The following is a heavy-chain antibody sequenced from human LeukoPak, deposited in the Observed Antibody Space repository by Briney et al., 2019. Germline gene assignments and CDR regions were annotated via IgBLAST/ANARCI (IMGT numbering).Heavy chain of an antibody. CDR2: ISWNSGSI. CDR1: GFTFDDYA. D-gene: IGHD5-12*01. CDR3: AKGRTWIHYAFDI. Sequence: GGSLRLSCAASGFTFDDYAMHWVRQAPGKGLEWVPGISWNSGSIGYADSVKGRFTISRDNAKNSLYLQMNSLRAEDTALYYCAKGRTWIHYAFDIWGQGTMVTVSS. J-gene: IGHJ3*02. V-gene: IGHV3-9*01.